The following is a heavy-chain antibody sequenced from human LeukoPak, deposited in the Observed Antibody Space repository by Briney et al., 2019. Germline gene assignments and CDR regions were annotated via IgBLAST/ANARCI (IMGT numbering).Heavy chain of an antibody. CDR2: IYYSGST. CDR1: GGSISSGGYY. CDR3: ARGFEMTLGVYDAFDI. D-gene: IGHD5/OR15-5a*01. Sequence: PSQTLSLTCTVSGGSISSGGYYWSWIRQHPGKGLEWIGYIYYSGSTYYNPSLKSRVTISVDTSKNQFSLKLSSVTAADTAVYYCARGFEMTLGVYDAFDIWGQGTMVTVSS. J-gene: IGHJ3*02. V-gene: IGHV4-31*03.